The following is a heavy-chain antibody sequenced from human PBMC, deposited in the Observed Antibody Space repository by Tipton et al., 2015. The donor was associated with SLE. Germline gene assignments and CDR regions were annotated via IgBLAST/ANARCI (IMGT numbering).Heavy chain of an antibody. V-gene: IGHV3-7*01. CDR3: ARVFVPVGVDY. J-gene: IGHJ4*02. Sequence: SLRLSCAASGFTFSSYWMSWVRQAPGKGLEWVASIKQDGSEKYYVDSMKGRFTISRDNAKKSLYLQMNSLRAEDTAVYYCARVFVPVGVDYWGQGTLVTVSS. CDR1: GFTFSSYW. D-gene: IGHD2-8*02. CDR2: IKQDGSEK.